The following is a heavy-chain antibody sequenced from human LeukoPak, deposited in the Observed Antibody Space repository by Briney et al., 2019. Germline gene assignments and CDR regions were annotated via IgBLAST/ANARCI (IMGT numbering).Heavy chain of an antibody. J-gene: IGHJ4*02. V-gene: IGHV1-2*02. Sequence: ASVKVSCEASGYTFTGYNMHWVRQAPGQGLEWMGWINPNSGGTNYAQKFQGRVTMTRDTSISTAYMELSRLRSDDTAVYYCAREERNYYDSSGYLDYWGKGTLVTVSS. D-gene: IGHD3-22*01. CDR1: GYTFTGYN. CDR3: AREERNYYDSSGYLDY. CDR2: INPNSGGT.